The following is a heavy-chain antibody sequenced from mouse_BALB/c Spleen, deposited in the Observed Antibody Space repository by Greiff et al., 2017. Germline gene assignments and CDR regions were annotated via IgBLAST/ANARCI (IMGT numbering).Heavy chain of an antibody. D-gene: IGHD1-1*01. CDR1: GYTFTSYW. Sequence: QVQLKQSGAELAKPGASVKMSCKASGYTFTSYWMHWVKQRPGQGLEWIGYINPSTGYTEYNQKFKDKATLTADKSSSTAYMQLSSLTSEDSAVYYCASYGNAMDYWGQGTSVTVSS. J-gene: IGHJ4*01. CDR3: ASYGNAMDY. CDR2: INPSTGYT. V-gene: IGHV1-7*01.